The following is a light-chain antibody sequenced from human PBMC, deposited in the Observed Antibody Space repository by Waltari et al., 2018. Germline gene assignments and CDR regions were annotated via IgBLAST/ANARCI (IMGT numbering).Light chain of an antibody. CDR2: AAS. V-gene: IGKV1-9*01. CDR1: QGISSY. J-gene: IGKJ3*01. CDR3: QQINSYPPFT. Sequence: DIQLTQSPSFLSASVGDRVTITCRASQGISSYLAWYQQKPGKAPKLLSYAASTLQSGVPSKFSDSESGTEFTLTFSSLQPEDFATYYCQQINSYPPFTFGPGTKVDIK.